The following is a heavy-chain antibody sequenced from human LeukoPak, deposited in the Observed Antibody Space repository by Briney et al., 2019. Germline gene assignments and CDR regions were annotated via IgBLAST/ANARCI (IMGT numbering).Heavy chain of an antibody. V-gene: IGHV4-4*07. CDR1: GGSISSYY. D-gene: IGHD4-17*01. CDR3: ARDLFGDLRSDDAFDI. Sequence: PSETLSLTCTVSGGSISSYYWSWIRQPAGKGLEWIGRINTSGSTNYNPSLKSRVTMSVDTSKNQFSLKLSSVTAADTAVYYCARDLFGDLRSDDAFDIWGQGTMVTVSS. J-gene: IGHJ3*02. CDR2: INTSGST.